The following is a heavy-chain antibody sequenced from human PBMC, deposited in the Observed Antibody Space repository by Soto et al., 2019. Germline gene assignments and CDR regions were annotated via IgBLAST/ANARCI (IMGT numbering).Heavy chain of an antibody. J-gene: IGHJ4*02. CDR3: ARHFGGTQSHFNL. CDR2: ITGSGGTT. CDR1: GFTYSSYA. V-gene: IGHV3-23*01. Sequence: PWRSLRLPCAASGFTYSSYAMSWVRLAPGKRLEWVSSITGSGGTTYYVDSVKGRFTVSRDDTKNTLYLQMSALRAEDSALYFGARHFGGTQSHFNLWGQGALVTGSS. D-gene: IGHD3-3*01.